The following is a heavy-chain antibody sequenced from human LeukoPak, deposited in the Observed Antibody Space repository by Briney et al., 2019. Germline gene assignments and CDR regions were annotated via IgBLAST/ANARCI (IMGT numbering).Heavy chain of an antibody. J-gene: IGHJ4*02. V-gene: IGHV3-23*01. D-gene: IGHD3-3*01. CDR1: GFTFSSYA. CDR3: AKGLRFLEWLLSFDY. Sequence: GGSLRLSCAASGFTFSSYAMNWVRQAPGKGLEWVSAISVSGGSTYYADSVKGRFTISRDNSKNTLYLQMNSLRAEDTALYYCAKGLRFLEWLLSFDYWGQGTLVTVSS. CDR2: ISVSGGST.